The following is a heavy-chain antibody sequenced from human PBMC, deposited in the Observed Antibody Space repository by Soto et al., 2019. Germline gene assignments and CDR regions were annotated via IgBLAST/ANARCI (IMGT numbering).Heavy chain of an antibody. Sequence: PGGSLRLSCAASGFTFSSHSMNWVRQAPGKGLEWVSSISSSGSYIYYADSLEGRFAISRDNAKNSLYLQMNSLRAEDTAVYYCQSITGGPPLRYFDYWGQGTLVTVSS. CDR2: ISSSGSYI. V-gene: IGHV3-21*01. CDR1: GFTFSSHS. J-gene: IGHJ4*02. D-gene: IGHD3-16*01. CDR3: QSITGGPPLRYFDY.